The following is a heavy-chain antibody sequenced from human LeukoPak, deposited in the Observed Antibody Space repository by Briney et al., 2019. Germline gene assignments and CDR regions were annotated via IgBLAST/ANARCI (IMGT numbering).Heavy chain of an antibody. V-gene: IGHV1-8*01. CDR1: GYTFTSYD. D-gene: IGHD3-22*01. CDR3: ARGHHYYDSSGYYRFDY. CDR2: MSPNSGDT. Sequence: GASVKVSCKASGYTFTSYDINWVRHATGQGLEWMGWMSPNSGDTGYAQKFQGRVTMTRDTSISTAYMELTSLRSEDTAIYYCARGHHYYDSSGYYRFDYWGQGTLVTVSS. J-gene: IGHJ4*02.